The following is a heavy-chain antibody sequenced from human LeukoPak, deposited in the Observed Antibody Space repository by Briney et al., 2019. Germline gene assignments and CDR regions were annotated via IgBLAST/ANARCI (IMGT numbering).Heavy chain of an antibody. CDR1: GYTFTSYD. D-gene: IGHD3-9*01. Sequence: ASVKVSCKASGYTFTSYDINWVRQATGQGLEWMGWMNPNSGNTGYAQKLQGRVTMTRNTSISTAYMELSSLRSEDTAVYYCARGFYDILTGYHDAFDIWGQGTMVTVSS. CDR3: ARGFYDILTGYHDAFDI. V-gene: IGHV1-8*01. J-gene: IGHJ3*02. CDR2: MNPNSGNT.